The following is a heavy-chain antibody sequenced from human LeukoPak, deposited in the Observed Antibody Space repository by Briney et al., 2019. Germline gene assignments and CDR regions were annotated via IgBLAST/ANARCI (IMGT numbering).Heavy chain of an antibody. CDR3: ARDGNIAAAGHHNWFDP. CDR2: VDPEDGET. D-gene: IGHD6-13*01. Sequence: ASVKISCKVSGYTFTDYYMHWVQQAPGKGLEWMGLVDPEDGETIYAEKFQGRVTITADTSTDTAYMELSSLRSEDTAVYYCARDGNIAAAGHHNWFDPWGQGTLVTVSS. J-gene: IGHJ5*02. CDR1: GYTFTDYY. V-gene: IGHV1-69-2*01.